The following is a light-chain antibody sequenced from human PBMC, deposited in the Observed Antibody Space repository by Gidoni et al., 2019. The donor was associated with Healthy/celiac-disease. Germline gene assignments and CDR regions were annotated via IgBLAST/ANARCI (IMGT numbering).Light chain of an antibody. Sequence: DVVMTQSPLSLPVTLGQPSSISCRSSQSLVYSDGNTYLNWLQQRPGQSPRRLIYRVSNRDSGVPDRFSGSGAGTDCTLKISRVEAEDVGVYYCMQGTHWPLTFGPGTKVDIK. J-gene: IGKJ3*01. CDR1: QSLVYSDGNTY. CDR3: MQGTHWPLT. V-gene: IGKV2-30*01. CDR2: RVS.